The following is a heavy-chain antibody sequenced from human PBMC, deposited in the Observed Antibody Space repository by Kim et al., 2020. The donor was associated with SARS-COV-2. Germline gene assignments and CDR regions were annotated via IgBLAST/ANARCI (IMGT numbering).Heavy chain of an antibody. CDR3: AKDMGEGGRYSRSWYYFHD. Sequence: GGSLRLSCAASGFTLEDYAMHGVRQAPGKGLEWVSGISWNSGSIGYADSVKGRFTISRDNAKNSLYLQMNSLRAEETALYYCAKDMGEGGRYSRSWYYFHDWGQGTLVTVSS. D-gene: IGHD6-13*01. CDR1: GFTLEDYA. CDR2: ISWNSGSI. J-gene: IGHJ4*02. V-gene: IGHV3-9*01.